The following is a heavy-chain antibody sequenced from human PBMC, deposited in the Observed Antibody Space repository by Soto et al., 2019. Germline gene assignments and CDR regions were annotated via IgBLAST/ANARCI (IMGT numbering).Heavy chain of an antibody. D-gene: IGHD2-15*01. V-gene: IGHV1-18*01. CDR1: GYTFTSYG. CDR2: ISAYNGNT. Sequence: ASVKVSCKASGYTFTSYGISWVRQAPGQGLEWMGWISAYNGNTNYAQKLQGRVTMTTDTSTSTAYMELRSLRSDDTAVYYCARDGPSATLGYKLLLWRNWFDTWGPVPLVTVSS. CDR3: ARDGPSATLGYKLLLWRNWFDT. J-gene: IGHJ5*02.